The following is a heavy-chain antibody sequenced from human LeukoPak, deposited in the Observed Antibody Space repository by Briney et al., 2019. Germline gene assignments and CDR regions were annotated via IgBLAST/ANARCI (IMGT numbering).Heavy chain of an antibody. V-gene: IGHV4-34*01. D-gene: IGHD3-22*01. CDR1: GGYFSGYY. Sequence: PSETLSLTCAVYGGYFSGYYWSWIRQRPGKGLEWIGEINHSGSTNYNPSLKSRVTISVDTSKNQFSLKLSSVTAADTAVYYCARVMNYYDSSGYFTYFDYWGQGTLVTVSS. CDR3: ARVMNYYDSSGYFTYFDY. J-gene: IGHJ4*02. CDR2: INHSGST.